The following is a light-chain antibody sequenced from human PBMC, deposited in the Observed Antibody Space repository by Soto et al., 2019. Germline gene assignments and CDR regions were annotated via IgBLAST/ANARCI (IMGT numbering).Light chain of an antibody. CDR1: TGPVTSGRY. CDR2: DTS. Sequence: QAVVTQEPSVTMSPGGTVRLTCDSSTGPVTSGRYPYWFEQKPGQAPRILIYDTSLKYSWTPARFSGSLLRGKAALTLSGARPEDEADYYCLLSYSGGRVFGGGTKVTVL. CDR3: LLSYSGGRV. V-gene: IGLV7-46*01. J-gene: IGLJ3*02.